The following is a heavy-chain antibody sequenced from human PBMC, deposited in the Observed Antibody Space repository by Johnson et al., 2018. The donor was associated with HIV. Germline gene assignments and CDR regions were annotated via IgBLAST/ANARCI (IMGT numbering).Heavy chain of an antibody. J-gene: IGHJ3*02. D-gene: IGHD5-18*01. Sequence: VQLVESGGGLIQPGGSLRLSCAASGFTFSSYAMHWVRQAPGKGLEYVSAISSNGGSTYYAHSVKGRFTISRDNSKNTLYLQMGSLRAEDMAVYYCARGGRGYSYSYAFDIWGQGTMVTVSS. CDR1: GFTFSSYA. CDR2: ISSNGGST. CDR3: ARGGRGYSYSYAFDI. V-gene: IGHV3-64*01.